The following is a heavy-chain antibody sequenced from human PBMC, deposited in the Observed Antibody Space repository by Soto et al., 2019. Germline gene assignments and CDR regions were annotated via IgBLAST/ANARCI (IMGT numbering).Heavy chain of an antibody. CDR3: TIDDYSDYDLVDY. D-gene: IGHD4-17*01. V-gene: IGHV3-48*01. J-gene: IGHJ4*02. CDR1: GFIFSRYA. CDR2: INNKGDSI. Sequence: GSLRLSCAASGFIFSRYAMNWVRQAPGKGLEWISYINNKGDSIYYADSVKGRFSISRDNAKSSLFLQMNNLRAEDTAVYYCTIDDYSDYDLVDYWGQGTLVTVSS.